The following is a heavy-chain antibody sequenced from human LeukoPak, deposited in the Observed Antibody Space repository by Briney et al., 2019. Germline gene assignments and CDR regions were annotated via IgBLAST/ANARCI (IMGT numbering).Heavy chain of an antibody. CDR1: GLTFNNYA. V-gene: IGHV3-23*01. D-gene: IGHD1-26*01. Sequence: PGGSLRLSCAVSGLTFNNYAMSWVRQAPGKGLEWVSAISGSGVTTHYAGSVKGRFSISRDNSKNTLYLQMNSLRAEDTALYYCAKKVVVGATSPYSDFQDWGQGTLVTVSS. CDR2: ISGSGVTT. CDR3: AKKVVVGATSPYSDFQD. J-gene: IGHJ1*01.